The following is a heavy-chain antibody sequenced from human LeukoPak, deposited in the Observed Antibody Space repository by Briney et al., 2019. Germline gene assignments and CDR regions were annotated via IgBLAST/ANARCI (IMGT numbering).Heavy chain of an antibody. J-gene: IGHJ4*02. V-gene: IGHV1-46*01. CDR3: ARVNRGAYGQLAY. Sequence: ASVKVSCKASGYTFTNYYIHWVRHAPGQGLECRVIINPRGVGTTYAQMFRGRGTMNMDMSTSTVYMELPRLRSVDTAVFYCARVNRGAYGQLAYWGQGTLATVYS. CDR2: INPRGVGT. CDR1: GYTFTNYY. D-gene: IGHD3-16*01.